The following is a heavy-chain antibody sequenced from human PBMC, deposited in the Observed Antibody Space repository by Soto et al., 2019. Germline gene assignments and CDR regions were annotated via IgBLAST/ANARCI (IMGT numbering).Heavy chain of an antibody. CDR2: MSHSGGT. J-gene: IGHJ3*02. D-gene: IGHD1-1*01. CDR3: ARVERGTATTVVDAFDI. CDR1: GGFVSSGSYY. Sequence: QVQLQQWGAGLLKPSETLSLTCAVYGGFVSSGSYYWSWIRQPPGKGLEWIGEMSHSGGTHFKPSLNSRVTISVDTSKNQFSLKMTSVTAADTALYYCARVERGTATTVVDAFDIWGPGTMVTVSS. V-gene: IGHV4-34*01.